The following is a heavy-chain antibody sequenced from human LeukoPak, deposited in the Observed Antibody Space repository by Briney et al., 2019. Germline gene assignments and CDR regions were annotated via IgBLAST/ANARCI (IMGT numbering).Heavy chain of an antibody. J-gene: IGHJ4*02. V-gene: IGHV3-23*01. CDR1: GFTFSRHG. CDR2: IGGGGENT. Sequence: GGSLTLSCAASGFTFSRHGMNWVRQAPGKGLKWLSTIGGGGENTYYADSVRGRFTISRDNSKNTVYLQMKSLRAEDTAVYFCAKVLTGSQDYWGQGTLVTVSS. D-gene: IGHD7-27*01. CDR3: AKVLTGSQDY.